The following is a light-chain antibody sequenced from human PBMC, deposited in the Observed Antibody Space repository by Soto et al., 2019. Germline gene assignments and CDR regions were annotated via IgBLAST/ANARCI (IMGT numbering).Light chain of an antibody. CDR2: GAS. Sequence: EIVLTQSPGTLSLSPGERATLSSRASQSVSSNYLAWYQQKPDQAPRLLIYGASTRASDIPDRFSGSGSGTDFSLTISRLEPEDFAVYYCQQYGGSAPYTFGQGTKLDIK. CDR3: QQYGGSAPYT. J-gene: IGKJ2*01. V-gene: IGKV3-20*01. CDR1: QSVSSNY.